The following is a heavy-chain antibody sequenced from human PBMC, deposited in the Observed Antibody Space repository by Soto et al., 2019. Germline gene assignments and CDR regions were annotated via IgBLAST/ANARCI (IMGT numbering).Heavy chain of an antibody. CDR1: GGSISSSSYY. D-gene: IGHD6-13*01. V-gene: IGHV4-39*01. CDR3: ARHGGISSWYTEQKDNWFDP. CDR2: IYYSGST. J-gene: IGHJ5*02. Sequence: SETLSLTCTVSGGSISSSSYYWGWIRQPPGKGLDWIGSIYYSGSTYYNPSLKSRVTISVDTSKNQFSLKLSSVTAADTAVYYCARHGGISSWYTEQKDNWFDPWGQGTLVTVSS.